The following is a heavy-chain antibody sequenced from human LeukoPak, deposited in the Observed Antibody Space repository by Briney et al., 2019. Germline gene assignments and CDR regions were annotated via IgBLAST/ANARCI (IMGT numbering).Heavy chain of an antibody. CDR2: IYYSGGT. Sequence: TSETLSLTCTVSGGSISSYYWSWIRQPPGKGLEWIGYIYYSGGTNYNPSLKSRVTISVDTSKNQFSLKLSSVTAADTAVYYCARTSYGDYGATNWFDPRGQGTLVTVSS. D-gene: IGHD4-17*01. CDR1: GGSISSYY. J-gene: IGHJ5*02. CDR3: ARTSYGDYGATNWFDP. V-gene: IGHV4-59*01.